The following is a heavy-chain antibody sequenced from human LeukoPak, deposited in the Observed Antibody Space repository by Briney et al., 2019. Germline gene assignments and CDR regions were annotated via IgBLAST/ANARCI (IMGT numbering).Heavy chain of an antibody. V-gene: IGHV4-39*07. CDR1: SGSISNYY. Sequence: SETLSLTCTVSSGSISNYYWGWIRQAPGKGLEWIGSIYYSGNTYYNPSLKSRVTMSVDTSKNQFSLKLSSVTAADTAVYYCARLSTVTLSFDYWGQGTLVTVSS. CDR3: ARLSTVTLSFDY. J-gene: IGHJ4*02. CDR2: IYYSGNT. D-gene: IGHD4-17*01.